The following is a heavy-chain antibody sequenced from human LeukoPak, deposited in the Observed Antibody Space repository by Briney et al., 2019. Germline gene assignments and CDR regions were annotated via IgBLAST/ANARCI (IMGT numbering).Heavy chain of an antibody. CDR2: IYYSGST. J-gene: IGHJ6*03. V-gene: IGHV4-39*07. CDR1: GGSISSSSYY. Sequence: SETLSLTCTVSGGSISSSSYYWGWIRQPPGKGLEWIGSIYYSGSTKFNPSLNGRVSISRDTSNNFFSLRLRSVTAADTAVYFCARGRVSSSTWYSTYYYFFYMDFWSKGTTVTVSS. CDR3: ARGRVSSSTWYSTYYYFFYMDF. D-gene: IGHD4-11*01.